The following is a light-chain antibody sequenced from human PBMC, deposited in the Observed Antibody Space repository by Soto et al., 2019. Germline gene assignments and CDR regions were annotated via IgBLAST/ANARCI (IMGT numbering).Light chain of an antibody. CDR3: SSYTSSSTLGV. Sequence: QSALTRPASVSGSPGQSITSSCTGTSSDVGGYNYVSWYQQHPGKAPKLMIYEVSNRPSGVSNRFSGSKSGNTASLTISGLQAEDEADYYCSSYTSSSTLGVFGTGTKVTVL. CDR2: EVS. CDR1: SSDVGGYNY. J-gene: IGLJ1*01. V-gene: IGLV2-14*01.